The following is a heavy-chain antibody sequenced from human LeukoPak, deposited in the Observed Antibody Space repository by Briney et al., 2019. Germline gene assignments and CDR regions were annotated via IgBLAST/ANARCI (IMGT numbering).Heavy chain of an antibody. V-gene: IGHV3-74*01. CDR3: ARDAPGNTALDY. CDR2: INGYGSST. CDR1: VFTFVSYW. Sequence: GGSLRLSCAASVFTFVSYWRQWVRQAPGKGLVWVPRINGYGSSTDFADAVKGRFTISRDNAKNTLYLQMNSLRAEDTAVYYCARDAPGNTALDYWGKGTLVTVSS. D-gene: IGHD5-18*01. J-gene: IGHJ4*02.